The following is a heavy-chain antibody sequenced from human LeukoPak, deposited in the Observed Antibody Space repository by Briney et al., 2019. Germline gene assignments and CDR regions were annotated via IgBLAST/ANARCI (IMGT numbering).Heavy chain of an antibody. CDR2: IGIDSGNT. CDR3: ARADIVVVPAASYFYYYMDV. CDR1: GFPFIEYS. D-gene: IGHD2-2*01. J-gene: IGHJ6*03. Sequence: GGSLRLSCTASGFPFIEYSMNWVRQVPGKGLEWISYIGIDSGNTKYADSVRGRFTISADKAKNSLYLQMNSLRVEDTAVYYCARADIVVVPAASYFYYYMDVWGKGTTVTVSS. V-gene: IGHV3-48*01.